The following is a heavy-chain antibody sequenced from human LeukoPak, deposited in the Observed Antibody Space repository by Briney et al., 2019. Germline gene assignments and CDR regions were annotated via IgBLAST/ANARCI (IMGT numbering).Heavy chain of an antibody. J-gene: IGHJ3*02. Sequence: GGSLRLSCAASGFTFSSYDMHWVRQAAGKGLEWVSAIATAGDTYYPGSVKGRFTISRENANNSLYLQMNSLRAGDTAVYYCARAITSGRPLRGDAFDIWGQGTMVTVSS. CDR1: GFTFSSYD. D-gene: IGHD3-16*01. CDR2: IATAGDT. CDR3: ARAITSGRPLRGDAFDI. V-gene: IGHV3-13*01.